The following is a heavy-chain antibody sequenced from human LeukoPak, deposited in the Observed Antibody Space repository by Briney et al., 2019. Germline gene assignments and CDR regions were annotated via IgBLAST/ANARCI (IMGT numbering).Heavy chain of an antibody. Sequence: GASVKVSSKASGGTFSSCAISWVRQAPGQGLEWMGRIIPILGIANYAQKFQGRVTITADKSTSTAYMELSSLRSEDTAVYYCARALFYCSSTSCYSYYYYGMDVWGQGTTVTVSS. J-gene: IGHJ6*02. D-gene: IGHD2-2*02. V-gene: IGHV1-69*04. CDR1: GGTFSSCA. CDR3: ARALFYCSSTSCYSYYYYGMDV. CDR2: IIPILGIA.